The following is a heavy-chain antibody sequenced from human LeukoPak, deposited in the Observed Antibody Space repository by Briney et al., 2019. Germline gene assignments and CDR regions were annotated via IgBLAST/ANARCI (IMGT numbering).Heavy chain of an antibody. CDR2: INWNGGST. CDR1: GFTFDDYG. V-gene: IGHV3-20*04. CDR3: ARDRGYSSSRFDY. Sequence: PGGSLRLSCAASGFTFDDYGMSWVRQAPGRGLERVSGINWNGGSTGYADSVKGRFTISRDNAKNSLYLQMNSLRAEDTALYYCARDRGYSSSRFDYWGQGTLVTVSS. D-gene: IGHD6-6*01. J-gene: IGHJ4*02.